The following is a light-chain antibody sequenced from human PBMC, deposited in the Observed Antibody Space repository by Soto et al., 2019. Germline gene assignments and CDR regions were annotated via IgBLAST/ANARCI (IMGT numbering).Light chain of an antibody. CDR2: GNN. V-gene: IGLV1-40*01. Sequence: QSVLTQPPSVSGAPGQRVTISCTGSSSNIGAGYDVHWYQQLPGTAPKRLIYGNNNRPSGVPDRFSGSKSGTSASLAITGLQAEDEADYYCQSYDSSLSVVFGGGTKLTVL. CDR1: SSNIGAGYD. J-gene: IGLJ2*01. CDR3: QSYDSSLSVV.